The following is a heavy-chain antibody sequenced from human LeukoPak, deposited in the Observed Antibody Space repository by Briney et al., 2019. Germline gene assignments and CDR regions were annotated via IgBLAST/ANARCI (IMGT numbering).Heavy chain of an antibody. J-gene: IGHJ4*02. V-gene: IGHV1-69*13. CDR1: GGTFSSYA. Sequence: ASVTVSCKASGGTFSSYAISWVRQAPGQGLEWMGGIIPIFGTANYAQKFQGRVTITADESTSTAYMELSSLRSEDTAVYYCAVARTVPTDYWGQGALVTVSS. CDR2: IIPIFGTA. D-gene: IGHD4-17*01. CDR3: AVARTVPTDY.